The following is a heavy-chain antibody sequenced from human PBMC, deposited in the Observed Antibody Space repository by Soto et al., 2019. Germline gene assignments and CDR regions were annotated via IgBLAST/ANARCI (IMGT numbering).Heavy chain of an antibody. CDR2: IYYSGST. V-gene: IGHV4-39*01. D-gene: IGHD3-16*01. CDR3: ARHSNVWGSGWLLPNSNFDY. CDR1: GGSISSSSYY. Sequence: QLQLQESGPGLVKPSETLSLTCTVSGGSISSSSYYWGWIRQPPGKGLEWIGSIYYSGSTYYNPSLKSRVTISVDTSKNQFSLKLSSVTAADTAVYYCARHSNVWGSGWLLPNSNFDYWGQGTLVTVSS. J-gene: IGHJ4*02.